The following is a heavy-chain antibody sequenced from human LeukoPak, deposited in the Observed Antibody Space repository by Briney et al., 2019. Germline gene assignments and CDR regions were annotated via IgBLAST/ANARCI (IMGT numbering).Heavy chain of an antibody. CDR2: IKTKTDGGTT. J-gene: IGHJ4*02. Sequence: GGSLRLSCAASGFTFSSAWMSWVRQAPGQGLEWLGRIKTKTDGGTTDYAAPVKGRFTISRDDSKDTLYLQMDSLKSDDTAVYYCANIFGGNSHRSDYWGQGTLVTVSS. CDR3: ANIFGGNSHRSDY. D-gene: IGHD4-23*01. V-gene: IGHV3-15*01. CDR1: GFTFSSAW.